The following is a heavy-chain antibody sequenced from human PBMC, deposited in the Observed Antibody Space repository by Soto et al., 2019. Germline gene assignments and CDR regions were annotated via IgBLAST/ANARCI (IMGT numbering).Heavy chain of an antibody. D-gene: IGHD3-22*01. CDR3: ASITYYYDSSGAGYFDY. CDR2: IYPGDSDT. J-gene: IGHJ4*02. CDR1: VYSFTSYW. V-gene: IGHV5-51*01. Sequence: GESLKISCKGSVYSFTSYWIGWVRQMPGKGLEWMGIIYPGDSDTRYSPSFQGQVTISADKSISTAYLQWSSLKASDTAMYYCASITYYYDSSGAGYFDYWGQGTLVTVSS.